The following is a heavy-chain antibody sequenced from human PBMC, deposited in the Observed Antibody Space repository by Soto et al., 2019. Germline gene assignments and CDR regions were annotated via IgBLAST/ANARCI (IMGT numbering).Heavy chain of an antibody. V-gene: IGHV3-30-3*01. CDR3: ARDLRMVVATYGEHYGMDV. CDR1: GFTFSSYA. J-gene: IGHJ6*02. CDR2: ISYDGSNK. D-gene: IGHD2-15*01. Sequence: GGSLRLSCAASGFTFSSYAMHWVRQAPGKGLEWVAVISYDGSNKYYADSVKGRFTISRDNSKNTLYLQMNSLRAEDTAVYYCARDLRMVVATYGEHYGMDVWGQGTTVTVSS.